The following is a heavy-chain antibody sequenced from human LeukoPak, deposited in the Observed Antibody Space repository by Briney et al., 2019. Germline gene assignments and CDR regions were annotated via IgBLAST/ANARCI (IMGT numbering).Heavy chain of an antibody. CDR2: ISYDGSNK. V-gene: IGHV3-30-3*01. Sequence: GRSLRLSCAASGFTFSSYAMHWVRQAPGKGLEWVAVISYDGSNKYYADSVKGRFTISRDNSKNTLYLQMNSLRAEDTAVYYCATWELRNIDYWGQGTLVTVSS. CDR1: GFTFSSYA. D-gene: IGHD1-26*01. CDR3: ATWELRNIDY. J-gene: IGHJ4*02.